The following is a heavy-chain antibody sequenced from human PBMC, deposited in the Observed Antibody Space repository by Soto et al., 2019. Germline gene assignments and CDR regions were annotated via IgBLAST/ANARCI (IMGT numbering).Heavy chain of an antibody. V-gene: IGHV1-46*01. Sequence: EASVKVSCKASGYTFTSYYMHWVRQAPGQGLEWMGIINPSGGSTSYAQKFQGRVTMTRDTSTSTVYMELSSLRSEDTAVYYCARALPYYDFWSGYYIVGDYYYYGMDVWG. CDR2: INPSGGST. CDR1: GYTFTSYY. CDR3: ARALPYYDFWSGYYIVGDYYYYGMDV. D-gene: IGHD3-3*01. J-gene: IGHJ6*02.